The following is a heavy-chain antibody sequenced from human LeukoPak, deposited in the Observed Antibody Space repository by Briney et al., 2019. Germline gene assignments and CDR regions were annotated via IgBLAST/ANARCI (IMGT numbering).Heavy chain of an antibody. CDR1: GYSFTSYD. D-gene: IGHD6-19*01. Sequence: ASVKVSCKASGYSFTSYDISWVRQAPGQGLEWMGWISAYNGDTNYAQKLQGRVTMTTGTSATTAYMELRSLRSDDTAVYYCARDRYSSAWYDYWGQGTLVTVSS. CDR3: ARDRYSSAWYDY. V-gene: IGHV1-18*01. CDR2: ISAYNGDT. J-gene: IGHJ4*02.